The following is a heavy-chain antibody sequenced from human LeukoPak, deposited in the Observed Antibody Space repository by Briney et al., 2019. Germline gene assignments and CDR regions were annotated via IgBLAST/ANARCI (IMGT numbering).Heavy chain of an antibody. Sequence: SETLSLTCTVSGGSISSHYWSWIRRPPGKGLEWIGYIYYSGSTNYNPSLKSRVTISVDTSKNQFSLKLSSVTAADTAVYYCARAGWDIVVVPGLDPWGQGTLVTVSS. V-gene: IGHV4-59*11. J-gene: IGHJ5*02. CDR1: GGSISSHY. D-gene: IGHD2-2*01. CDR3: ARAGWDIVVVPGLDP. CDR2: IYYSGST.